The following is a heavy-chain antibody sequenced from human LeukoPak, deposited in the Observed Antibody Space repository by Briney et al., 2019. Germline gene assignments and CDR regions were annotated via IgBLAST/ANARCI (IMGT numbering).Heavy chain of an antibody. V-gene: IGHV3-21*01. CDR3: ARDGASHDFWSGYYYYYMDV. CDR2: ISSSSSYI. CDR1: GFTFSSYS. J-gene: IGHJ6*03. D-gene: IGHD3-3*01. Sequence: GGSLRLSCAASGFTFSSYSMNWVRQAPGKGLEWVSSISSSSSYIYYAGSVKGRFTIPRDNAKNSLYLQMNGLRAEDTAVYYCARDGASHDFWSGYYYYYMDVWGKGTTVTVSS.